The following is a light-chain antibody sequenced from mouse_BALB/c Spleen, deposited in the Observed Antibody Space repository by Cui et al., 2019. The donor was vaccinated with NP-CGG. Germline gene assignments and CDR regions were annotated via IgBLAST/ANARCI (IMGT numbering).Light chain of an antibody. V-gene: IGLV1*01. J-gene: IGLJ1*01. Sequence: HAVATDESALTTSPGETVTLTCRSSTGAVTTSNYANWVQEKPDHLFTGLIGGTNNRAPGVPARFSGSLIGDKAALTITGAQTEDEAIYFCALWYSNHWVFGGGTKLTVL. CDR2: GTN. CDR1: TGAVTTSNY. CDR3: ALWYSNHWV.